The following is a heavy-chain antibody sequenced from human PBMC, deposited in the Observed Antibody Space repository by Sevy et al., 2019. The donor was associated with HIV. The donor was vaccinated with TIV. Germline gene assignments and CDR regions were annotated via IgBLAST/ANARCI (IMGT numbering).Heavy chain of an antibody. CDR3: ARFLEVGATGYNRFDP. CDR1: GGTFSSYA. Sequence: ASVKVSCKASGGTFSSYAISWVRQAPGQGLEWMGGIIPIFGTANYAQKFQGRVTITADESTSTAYMELSSLRSEDTAVYYCARFLEVGATGYNRFDPWGQGTLVTVSS. CDR2: IIPIFGTA. V-gene: IGHV1-69*13. D-gene: IGHD1-26*01. J-gene: IGHJ5*02.